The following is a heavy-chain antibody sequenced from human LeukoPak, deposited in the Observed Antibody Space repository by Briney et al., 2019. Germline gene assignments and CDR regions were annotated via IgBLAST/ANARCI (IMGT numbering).Heavy chain of an antibody. CDR2: IYTSGST. D-gene: IGHD6-19*01. J-gene: IGHJ4*02. V-gene: IGHV4-4*07. CDR1: GASISSYY. CDR3: ARDRSSGWYWFDY. Sequence: SETLSLTCTAPGASISSYYWSWIRQPAGKGLEWIGRIYTSGSTNYNPSLKSRVTMSVDTSKNQFSLKLSSVTAADTAVYYCARDRSSGWYWFDYWGQGTLVTVSS.